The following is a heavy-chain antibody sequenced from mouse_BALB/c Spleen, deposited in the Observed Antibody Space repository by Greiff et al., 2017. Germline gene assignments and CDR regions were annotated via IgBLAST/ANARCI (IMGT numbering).Heavy chain of an antibody. CDR1: GFTFSSYA. CDR2: ISSGGSYT. D-gene: IGHD4-1*01. J-gene: IGHJ4*01. V-gene: IGHV5-9-4*01. CDR3: ARTNWDYYAMDY. Sequence: EVMLVESGGGLVKPGGSLKLSCAASGFTFSSYAMSWVRQSPEKRLEWVAEISSGGSYTYYPDTVTGRFTISRDNAKNTLYLEMSSLRSEDTAMYYCARTNWDYYAMDYWGQGTSVTVSS.